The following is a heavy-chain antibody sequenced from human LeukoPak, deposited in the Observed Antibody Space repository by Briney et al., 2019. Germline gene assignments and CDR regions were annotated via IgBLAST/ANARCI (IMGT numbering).Heavy chain of an antibody. CDR3: AKGGKWDVTPFDY. J-gene: IGHJ4*02. V-gene: IGHV3-30*18. CDR1: GFTFSSYG. D-gene: IGHD1-26*01. Sequence: GKSLRLSCAASGFTFSSYGMHWVRQAPGKGLEWVAVISYDGSNKYYADSVKGRFTISRDNSKNTLYLQVNSLRAEDTAVYYCAKGGKWDVTPFDYWGQGTLVTVSS. CDR2: ISYDGSNK.